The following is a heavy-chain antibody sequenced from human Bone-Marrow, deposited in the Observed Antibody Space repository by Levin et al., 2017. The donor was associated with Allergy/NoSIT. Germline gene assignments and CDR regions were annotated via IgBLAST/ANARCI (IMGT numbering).Heavy chain of an antibody. V-gene: IGHV3-30*18. CDR3: AKDQRWVELWFSLDH. D-gene: IGHD5-18*01. CDR2: LTHDGNNR. CDR1: GFTFSDYG. J-gene: IGHJ4*02. Sequence: QTGGSLRLSCAASGFTFSDYGMHWVRLAPGKGLEWVASLTHDGNNRFYADSVKGRFTTSRDNSKSTLYLQMNSLTTEDTAVYYCAKDQRWVELWFSLDHWGQGTLVTISS.